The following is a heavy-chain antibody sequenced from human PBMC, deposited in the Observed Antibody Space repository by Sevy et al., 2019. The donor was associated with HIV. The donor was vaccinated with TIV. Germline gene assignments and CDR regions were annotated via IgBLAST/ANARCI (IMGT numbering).Heavy chain of an antibody. J-gene: IGHJ3*02. Sequence: ASVKVSCKASGYTFTGYYMHWVRQAPGQGLEWMGWINPNSGGTNYAQKFQGRVTMTRDTSISTAYMELSRLRSDDTAVYYCARGRDSGSYYNAFDIRGQGTMVTVSS. CDR2: INPNSGGT. CDR3: ARGRDSGSYYNAFDI. D-gene: IGHD1-26*01. CDR1: GYTFTGYY. V-gene: IGHV1-2*02.